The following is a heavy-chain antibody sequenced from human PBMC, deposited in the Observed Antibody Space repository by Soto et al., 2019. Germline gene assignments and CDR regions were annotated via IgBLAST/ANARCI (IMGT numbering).Heavy chain of an antibody. CDR3: ARRAETNGWNGFGADKYYFDF. J-gene: IGHJ4*02. Sequence: ASVKVSCKASGYTFTSYDIYWVRQATGQGLEWMGWMNPNTGNSGYAQKFQGRVTMTSGTSISTAHMELSSLRSEDTAVYYCARRAETNGWNGFGADKYYFDFWGQGTLVTVSS. D-gene: IGHD1-1*01. V-gene: IGHV1-8*01. CDR2: MNPNTGNS. CDR1: GYTFTSYD.